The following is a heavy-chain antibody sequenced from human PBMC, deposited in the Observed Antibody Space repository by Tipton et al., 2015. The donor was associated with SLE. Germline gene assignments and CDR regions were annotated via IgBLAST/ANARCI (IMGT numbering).Heavy chain of an antibody. V-gene: IGHV4-4*07. CDR2: MYTSGAT. CDR1: GDYIRSYS. CDR3: ASAAYSSSSDGFDV. J-gene: IGHJ3*01. D-gene: IGHD6-6*01. Sequence: TLSLTCTVSGDYIRSYSWSWIRQPAGKGLEWIGRMYTSGATNYNPSLTSRVSVSVDTSKKQFSLNLSLVTAADTAVYYCASAAYSSSSDGFDVWGQGTMVTVTS.